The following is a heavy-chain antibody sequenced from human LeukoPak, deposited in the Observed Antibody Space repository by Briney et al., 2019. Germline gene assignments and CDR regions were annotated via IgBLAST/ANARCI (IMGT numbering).Heavy chain of an antibody. CDR2: IYYSGST. CDR3: ARATSGQRRDGYNYNYYYYMDV. V-gene: IGHV4-59*01. D-gene: IGHD5-24*01. Sequence: SGTLSLTCTVSGGSLSSYYWSWIRQPPGKGLEWIGHIYYSGSTNYNPSLKSRVIISVDTSKNQFSLNLDSVTAADTAVYYCARATSGQRRDGYNYNYYYYMDVWGKGTTVTVSS. CDR1: GGSLSSYY. J-gene: IGHJ6*03.